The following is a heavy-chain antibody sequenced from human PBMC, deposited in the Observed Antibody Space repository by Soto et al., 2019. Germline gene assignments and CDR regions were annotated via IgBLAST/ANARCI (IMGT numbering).Heavy chain of an antibody. CDR3: ARVPYGAGGKYNYHGMDV. CDR1: GFTVSSNY. V-gene: IGHV3-53*01. Sequence: GGSLRLSCAASGFTVSSNYMSWVRQAPGKGLEWVSVIYSGGSTYYADSVKGRFTISRDNSKNTLYLQMNSLRAEDTAVYYCARVPYGAGGKYNYHGMDVWRQRPTVTVSS. CDR2: IYSGGST. D-gene: IGHD6-13*01. J-gene: IGHJ6*01.